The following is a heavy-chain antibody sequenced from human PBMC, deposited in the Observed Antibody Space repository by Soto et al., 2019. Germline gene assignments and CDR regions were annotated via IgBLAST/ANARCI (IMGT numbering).Heavy chain of an antibody. J-gene: IGHJ5*02. CDR2: INHSGIA. V-gene: IGHV4-34*01. CDR3: ALTPTHTSFDP. Sequence: QVQLQQWGAGLLKPSETLSLTCAVSGGSFGAYFWNWIRQSPRKGLEWIVEINHSGIANYNPSLKSRVVASVDSSKTQLFLHLTSVTAPDTAVYYCALTPTHTSFDPWGQGTLVTVSS. D-gene: IGHD2-15*01. CDR1: GGSFGAYF.